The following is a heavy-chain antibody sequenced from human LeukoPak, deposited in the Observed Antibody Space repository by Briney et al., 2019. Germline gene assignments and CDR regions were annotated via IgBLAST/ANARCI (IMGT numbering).Heavy chain of an antibody. CDR1: GFTFSSYS. J-gene: IGHJ4*02. Sequence: GGSLRLSCAASGFTFSSYSMNWVRQAPGKGLEWVSSISSSSSSYIYYADSVKGRFTISRDNAKNSLYLQMNSLRAEDTAVYYCARDGIAALYFHYWGQGTLVTVSS. V-gene: IGHV3-21*01. CDR3: ARDGIAALYFHY. CDR2: ISSSSSSYI. D-gene: IGHD6-6*01.